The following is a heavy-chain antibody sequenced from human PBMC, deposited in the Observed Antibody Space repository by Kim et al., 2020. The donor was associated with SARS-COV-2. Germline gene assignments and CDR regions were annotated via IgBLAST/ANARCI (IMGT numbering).Heavy chain of an antibody. V-gene: IGHV3-30*18. CDR3: AKDPEDSGYDFAPFFDY. Sequence: GGSLRLSCAASGFTFSSYGMHWVRQAPGKGLEWVAVISYDGSNKYYADSVKGRFIISRDNSKNTLYLQMNSLRAEDTAVYYCAKDPEDSGYDFAPFFDY. D-gene: IGHD5-12*01. J-gene: IGHJ4*01. CDR2: ISYDGSNK. CDR1: GFTFSSYG.